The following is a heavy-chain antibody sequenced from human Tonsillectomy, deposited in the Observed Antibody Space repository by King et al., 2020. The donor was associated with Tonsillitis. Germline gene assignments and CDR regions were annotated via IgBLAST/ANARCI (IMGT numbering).Heavy chain of an antibody. CDR3: AREKVEGSSSGALFDY. CDR1: GFSFSSYW. D-gene: IGHD1-26*01. V-gene: IGHV3-7*01. J-gene: IGHJ4*02. CDR2: MRQDGGEI. Sequence: VQLVESGGGLVQPGGSLRLSCAASGFSFSSYWMSWVRQAPGKGPEWVANMRQDGGEIYYVDSVKGRFTISRDNARNSLFLQMNSLRAEDTAIYYCAREKVEGSSSGALFDYWVQGTLVTVSS.